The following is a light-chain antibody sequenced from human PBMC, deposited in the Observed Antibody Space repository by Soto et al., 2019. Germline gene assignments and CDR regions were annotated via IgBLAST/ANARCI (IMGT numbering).Light chain of an antibody. J-gene: IGLJ3*02. V-gene: IGLV2-14*03. Sequence: QSALTQPASVSGSPGQSITISCTGTSSDVGAYNSVSWYQQHPGKVPKLTIYDVTSRPSGVSDRFSGSKSGNTASLTISGLQAEDEADYYCSSYISSSYRVFGGGTKVTVL. CDR2: DVT. CDR1: SSDVGAYNS. CDR3: SSYISSSYRV.